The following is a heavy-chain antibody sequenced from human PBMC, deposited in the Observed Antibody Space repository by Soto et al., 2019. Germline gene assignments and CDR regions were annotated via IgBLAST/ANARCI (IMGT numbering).Heavy chain of an antibody. CDR3: AKGGQLLTEGGGY. V-gene: IGHV3-9*01. CDR2: ISWNSGSI. CDR1: GFTFDDYA. Sequence: EVQLVESGGGLVQPGRSLRLSCAASGFTFDDYAMHWVRQAPGKGLEWVSGISWNSGSIGYADSVKGRFPISRDNDKTTLYLQMNSLRAEDTALYYCAKGGQLLTEGGGYWGQGTLVTVSS. D-gene: IGHD1-26*01. J-gene: IGHJ4*02.